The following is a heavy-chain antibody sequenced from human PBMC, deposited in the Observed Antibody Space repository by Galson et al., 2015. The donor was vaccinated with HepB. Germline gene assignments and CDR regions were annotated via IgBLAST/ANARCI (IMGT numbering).Heavy chain of an antibody. V-gene: IGHV1-69*13. D-gene: IGHD3-10*01. CDR3: ARAPIRMVRGVMHSGNNWFDP. CDR2: IIPIFGTA. Sequence: SVKVSCKASGGTFSSYAISWVRQAPGQGLEWMGGIIPIFGTANYAQKFQGGVTITADESTSTAYMELSSLRSEDTAVYYCARAPIRMVRGVMHSGNNWFDPWGQGTLVTVSS. J-gene: IGHJ5*02. CDR1: GGTFSSYA.